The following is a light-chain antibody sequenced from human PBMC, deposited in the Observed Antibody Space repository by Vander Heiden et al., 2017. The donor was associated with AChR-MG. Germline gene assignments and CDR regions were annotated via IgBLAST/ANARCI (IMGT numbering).Light chain of an antibody. V-gene: IGKV2-28*01. CDR1: QSLLQSNGYNY. Sequence: DIVLTQSPLSLSVTPGDPASISCRSSQSLLQSNGYNYLDCYLQKPGQSPQLLIYLGSNRASGVPDRFSGSGSGTDFTLEISRVEAEDVGVYYCMQALQTPYTFGQGTKLEIK. CDR2: LGS. J-gene: IGKJ2*01. CDR3: MQALQTPYT.